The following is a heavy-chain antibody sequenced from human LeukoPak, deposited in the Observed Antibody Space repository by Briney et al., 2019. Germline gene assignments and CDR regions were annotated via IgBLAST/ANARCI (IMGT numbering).Heavy chain of an antibody. CDR2: IYTSENT. CDR1: GDSISSNY. CDR3: AAGGYYHDY. Sequence: PSETLSLTCTVSGDSISSNYWSWIRQSAGKGLEWIGRIYTSENTIYNPSLKSRVTMSVDTSKNQFSLKLSSVTAADTAVYYCAAGGYYHDYWGQGTLVTVSS. J-gene: IGHJ4*02. V-gene: IGHV4-4*07. D-gene: IGHD3-22*01.